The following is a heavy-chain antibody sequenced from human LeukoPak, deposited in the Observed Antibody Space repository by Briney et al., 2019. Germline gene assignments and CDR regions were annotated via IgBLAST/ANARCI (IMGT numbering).Heavy chain of an antibody. CDR3: ARERIAATGTGWFDP. CDR2: IRYDGSNK. Sequence: PGGSLRLSCAASGFTFSSYGMHWVRQAPGKGLEWVAFIRYDGSNKYYADSVKGRFTISRDNSKNTLYLQMNSLRAEDTAVYYCARERIAATGTGWFDPWGQGTLVTVSS. CDR1: GFTFSSYG. D-gene: IGHD6-13*01. V-gene: IGHV3-30*02. J-gene: IGHJ5*02.